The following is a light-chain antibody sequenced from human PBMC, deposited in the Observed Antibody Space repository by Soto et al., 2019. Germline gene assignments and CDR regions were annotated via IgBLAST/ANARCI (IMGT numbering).Light chain of an antibody. CDR2: RNN. V-gene: IGLV1-47*01. J-gene: IGLJ3*02. CDR1: SSNIGSNY. Sequence: QSVLTQPPSASGTPGQRVTISCSGSSSNIGSNYVYWYQQLPGTAPKLLIYRNNHRPSWVPDRFSGSKSGTSATLAISGLRSEDAADYYCAAWDDSLSGREVFGGGTKLTVL. CDR3: AAWDDSLSGREV.